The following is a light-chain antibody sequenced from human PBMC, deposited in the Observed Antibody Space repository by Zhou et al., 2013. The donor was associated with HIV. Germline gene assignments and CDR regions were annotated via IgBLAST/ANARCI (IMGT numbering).Light chain of an antibody. J-gene: IGKJ4*01. CDR3: FQRLEFPLT. CDR1: QSLLHTDGKTH. CDR2: SVS. Sequence: EIVMTQTPLSLSVTPGQPASLSCKSSQSLLHTDGKTHLCWYLQKPGQTPQLLIYSVSRRASGVPDRFSGSGSGTDFTLKINNMESEDIGVYYCFQRLEFPLTFGGGTKLDIK. V-gene: IGKV2-29*03.